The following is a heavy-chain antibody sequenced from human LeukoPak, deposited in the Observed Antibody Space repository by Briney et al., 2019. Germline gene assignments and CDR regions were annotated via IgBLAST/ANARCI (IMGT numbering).Heavy chain of an antibody. CDR3: ARGLSRYYYYGMDV. V-gene: IGHV3-13*01. CDR1: GFTFSSYD. Sequence: GGSLRLSCAASGFTFSSYDMHWVRQATGKGLEWVSAIGTAGDTYYPGSVKGRFTISRENAKNSLCLQMNSLRAGDTAVYYCARGLSRYYYYGMDVWGQGTTVTVSS. CDR2: IGTAGDT. J-gene: IGHJ6*02. D-gene: IGHD3-16*02.